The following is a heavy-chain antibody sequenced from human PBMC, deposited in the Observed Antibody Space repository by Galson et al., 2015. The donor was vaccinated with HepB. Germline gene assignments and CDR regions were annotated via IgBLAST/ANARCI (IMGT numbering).Heavy chain of an antibody. V-gene: IGHV3-30-3*01. CDR2: ISYDGSNK. CDR3: ARGDYGDYTYYFDY. Sequence: SLRLSCAASGFTFSSYAMHWVRQAPGKGLEWVAVISYDGSNKYYADSVKGRFTISRDNSKNTLYLQMNSLRAEDTAVYYCARGDYGDYTYYFDYWGQGTLVTVSS. CDR1: GFTFSSYA. J-gene: IGHJ4*02. D-gene: IGHD4-17*01.